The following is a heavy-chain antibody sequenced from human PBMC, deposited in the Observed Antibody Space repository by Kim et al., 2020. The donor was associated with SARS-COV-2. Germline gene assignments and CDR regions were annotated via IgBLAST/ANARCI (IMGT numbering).Heavy chain of an antibody. D-gene: IGHD3-3*01. Sequence: KGRFTISRDNAKNSLYLQMNSLRAEDTAVYYCARVMLFFGVDIFEGDFDYWGQGTLVTVSS. J-gene: IGHJ4*02. CDR3: ARVMLFFGVDIFEGDFDY. V-gene: IGHV3-11*06.